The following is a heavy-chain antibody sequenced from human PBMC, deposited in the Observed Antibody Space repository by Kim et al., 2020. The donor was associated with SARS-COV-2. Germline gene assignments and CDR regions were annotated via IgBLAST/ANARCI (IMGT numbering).Heavy chain of an antibody. J-gene: IGHJ4*02. D-gene: IGHD6-6*01. Sequence: YADSVKGRFTISRDNSKNTLYLQMNSLRAEDTAVYYCAKDRDSSSSSFDYWGQGTLVTVSS. V-gene: IGHV3-23*01. CDR3: AKDRDSSSSSFDY.